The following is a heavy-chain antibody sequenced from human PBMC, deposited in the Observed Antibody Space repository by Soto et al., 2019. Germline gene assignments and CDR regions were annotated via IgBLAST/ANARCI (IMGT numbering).Heavy chain of an antibody. J-gene: IGHJ4*02. Sequence: GGSLRLSCAGSGFTFGDSYMSWIHQAPGKGLEWLSYISPGSRYPAYADSVKGRFTISRDNAKRSLYLQMMSLTAEDTAIYYCVRGGGGGLFAHWGQGTMITVSS. CDR2: ISPGSRYP. V-gene: IGHV3-11*06. CDR1: GFTFGDSY. CDR3: VRGGGGGLFAH. D-gene: IGHD2-15*01.